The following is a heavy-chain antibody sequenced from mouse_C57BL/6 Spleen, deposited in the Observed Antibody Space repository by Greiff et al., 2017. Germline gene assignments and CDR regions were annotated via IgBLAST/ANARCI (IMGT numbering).Heavy chain of an antibody. V-gene: IGHV3-6*01. D-gene: IGHD1-1*01. CDR1: GYSITSGYY. J-gene: IGHJ2*01. CDR2: ISYDGSN. CDR3: ATDYYARRFDY. Sequence: EVQLQQSGPGLVKPSQSLSLTCSVTGYSITSGYYWNWFRQFPGNKLEWMGYISYDGSNNYNPSLKNRISITRYTSKNQFFLKLNSVTTEDTATYSSATDYYARRFDYWRQGNTLPVS.